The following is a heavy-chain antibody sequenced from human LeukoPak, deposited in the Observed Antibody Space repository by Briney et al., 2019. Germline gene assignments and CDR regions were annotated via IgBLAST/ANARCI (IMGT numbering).Heavy chain of an antibody. CDR2: ISGSGDST. CDR1: GFTFSSYA. Sequence: GGSLRLSCAASGFTFSSYAMSWVRQAPGKGLEWVSAISGSGDSTYYTNSVKGRFTISRDNSKNTLYLQMNSLRAEDTAVYYCAKDGYSTYVGWFDPWGQGTLVTVSS. D-gene: IGHD4-11*01. V-gene: IGHV3-23*01. CDR3: AKDGYSTYVGWFDP. J-gene: IGHJ5*02.